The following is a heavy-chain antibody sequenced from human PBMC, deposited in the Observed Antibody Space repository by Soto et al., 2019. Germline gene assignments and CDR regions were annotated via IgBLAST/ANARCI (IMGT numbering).Heavy chain of an antibody. CDR3: ARGEGGSGSYYYYYYYMDV. V-gene: IGHV4-61*01. J-gene: IGHJ6*03. Sequence: SETLSLTCTVSGGSVSSGSYYWSWIRQPPGKGLEWIGYIYYSGSTNYNPSLKSRVTISVDTSKNQFSLKLSSVTAADTAVYYCARGEGGSGSYYYYYYYMDVWGKGTTVTVSS. CDR1: GGSVSSGSYY. D-gene: IGHD3-10*01. CDR2: IYYSGST.